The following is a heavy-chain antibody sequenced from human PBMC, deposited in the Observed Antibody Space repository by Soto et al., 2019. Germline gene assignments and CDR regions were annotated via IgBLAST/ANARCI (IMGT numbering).Heavy chain of an antibody. Sequence: QVQLQESGPGLVRPSETLSLTCNVSGGSFSPNYWSWIRQPPGKGLEWLGYVYYAGTTTYNPSLKGRLTLSLDTSNNQFSLKLTSVIAADTAVYYCARLGAFYQSLDPWGQGTLVTVSS. D-gene: IGHD2-2*01. V-gene: IGHV4-59*08. CDR2: VYYAGTT. CDR3: ARLGAFYQSLDP. CDR1: GGSFSPNY. J-gene: IGHJ5*02.